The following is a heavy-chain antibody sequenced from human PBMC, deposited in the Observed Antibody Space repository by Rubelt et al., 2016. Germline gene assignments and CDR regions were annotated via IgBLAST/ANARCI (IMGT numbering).Heavy chain of an antibody. J-gene: IGHJ4*02. CDR1: GGSISSSSYY. V-gene: IGHV4-39*07. Sequence: QLQLQESGPGLVKPSETLSLTCTVSGGSISSSSYYWGWIRQPPGKGLEWIGSVYYSGSTYYNPSLKSRVTISVDTSKNQFSLRLGSVTAADTAVYYGARDWNGDHVSELWGQGTLVTVSS. CDR2: VYYSGST. CDR3: ARDWNGDHVSEL. D-gene: IGHD4-17*01.